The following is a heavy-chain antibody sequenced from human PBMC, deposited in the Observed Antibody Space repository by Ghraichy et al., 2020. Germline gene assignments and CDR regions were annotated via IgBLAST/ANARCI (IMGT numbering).Heavy chain of an antibody. CDR1: GGSISSYY. V-gene: IGHV4-4*09. CDR2: IYTSGST. Sequence: SETLSLTCTVSGGSISSYYWSWIRQPPGKGLEWIGYIYTSGSTNYNPSLKSRVTISVDTSKNQFSLKLSSVTAADTAVYYCARTLGYCSGGSCYRHFDYWGQGTLVTVSS. J-gene: IGHJ4*02. D-gene: IGHD2-15*01. CDR3: ARTLGYCSGGSCYRHFDY.